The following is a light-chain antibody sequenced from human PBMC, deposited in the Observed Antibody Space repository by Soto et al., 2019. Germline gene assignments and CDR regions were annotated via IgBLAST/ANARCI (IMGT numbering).Light chain of an antibody. V-gene: IGKV3-20*01. CDR3: QQQRTSPPVYT. J-gene: IGKJ2*01. CDR2: GTY. CDR1: QSISSTY. Sequence: EIVLTQSPGTLSLSPGERATLSCRTSQSISSTYLAWYQQKPGQAPRLLIYGTYSRATGIPDRFSGSGSGRDLTLTLSRLEPEDFAVYYCQQQRTSPPVYTFGQGTKLEIK.